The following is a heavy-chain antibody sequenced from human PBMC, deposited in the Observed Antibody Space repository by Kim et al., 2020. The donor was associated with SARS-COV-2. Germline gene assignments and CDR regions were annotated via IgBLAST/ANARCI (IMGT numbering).Heavy chain of an antibody. J-gene: IGHJ4*02. D-gene: IGHD3-22*01. V-gene: IGHV3-11*06. CDR1: GFTFSDYY. Sequence: GGSLRLSCAASGFTFSDYYMSWIRQAPGKGLEWVSYISSSSSYTNYADSVKGRFTISRDNAKNSLYLQMNSLRAEDTAVYYCARDGITYYYDSSGYSLDYWGQGTLVTVSS. CDR3: ARDGITYYYDSSGYSLDY. CDR2: ISSSSSYT.